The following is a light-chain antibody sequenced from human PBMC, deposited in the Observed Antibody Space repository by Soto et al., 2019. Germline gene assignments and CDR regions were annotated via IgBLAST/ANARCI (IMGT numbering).Light chain of an antibody. J-gene: IGKJ5*01. Sequence: ERVMTQSPATLSVSLGERANLSCRASESVSIILARYQQKPSQAHRLLIHGASTRATGIPAIFSGSGSGTEFPRTITSQQSEDFAFYLCQQYKNGPPIFIGQGMRLEI. CDR2: GAS. CDR1: ESVSII. V-gene: IGKV3-15*01. CDR3: QQYKNGPPIF.